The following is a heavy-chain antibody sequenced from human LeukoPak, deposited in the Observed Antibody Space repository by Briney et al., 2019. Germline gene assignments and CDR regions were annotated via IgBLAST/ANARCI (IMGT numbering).Heavy chain of an antibody. J-gene: IGHJ4*02. CDR1: GGSVSDCY. Sequence: SKTVSLTCTVSGGSVSDCYWSWLRQSPGKGLEWIGYIYYTGTSYNPSLKSRVTISADTSKNQFSLNLSSVTAADTAVYYCASRKLGNDYWGQGTLVTVSS. D-gene: IGHD7-27*01. CDR2: IYYTGT. CDR3: ASRKLGNDY. V-gene: IGHV4-59*02.